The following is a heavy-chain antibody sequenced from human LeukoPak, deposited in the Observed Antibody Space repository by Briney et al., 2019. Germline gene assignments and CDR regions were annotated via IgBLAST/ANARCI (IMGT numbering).Heavy chain of an antibody. CDR1: GFTFSSYE. D-gene: IGHD5-24*01. V-gene: IGHV3-21*01. J-gene: IGHJ4*02. CDR2: ISSSSSYI. Sequence: PGGSLRLSCAASGFTFSSYEMNWVRQAPGKGLEWVSSISSSSSYIYYADSVKGRFTISRDNAKNSLYLQMNSLRAEDTAVYYCARAALRDGYNFFDYWGQGTLVTVSS. CDR3: ARAALRDGYNFFDY.